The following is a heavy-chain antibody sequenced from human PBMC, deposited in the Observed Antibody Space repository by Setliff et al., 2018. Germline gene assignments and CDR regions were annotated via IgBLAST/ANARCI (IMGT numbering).Heavy chain of an antibody. CDR3: AIRETYYNFWSGYYAY. CDR1: GGSISSYY. CDR2: IYYSGST. V-gene: IGHV4-39*07. J-gene: IGHJ4*02. D-gene: IGHD3-3*01. Sequence: SETLSLTCTVSGGSISSYYWGWIRQPPGKGLEWIGSIYYSGSTYYNPSLKSRVTISVDTSKNQFSLKLSSVTAADTAVYYCAIRETYYNFWSGYYAYWGQGTLVTVSS.